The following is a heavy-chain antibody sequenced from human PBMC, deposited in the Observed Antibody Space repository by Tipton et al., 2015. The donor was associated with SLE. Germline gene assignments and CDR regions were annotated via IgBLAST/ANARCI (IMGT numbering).Heavy chain of an antibody. Sequence: SLRLSCAASGFTFSSYSMNWVRQAPGKGLEWVSSISSSSSYIYYADSVKGRFTISRDNAKNSLYLQMNSLRAEDTAVYYCARSDPDSSGWYSYYYYGMDVWGQGTTVTVSS. V-gene: IGHV3-21*01. CDR2: ISSSSSYI. CDR3: ARSDPDSSGWYSYYYYGMDV. CDR1: GFTFSSYS. D-gene: IGHD6-19*01. J-gene: IGHJ6*02.